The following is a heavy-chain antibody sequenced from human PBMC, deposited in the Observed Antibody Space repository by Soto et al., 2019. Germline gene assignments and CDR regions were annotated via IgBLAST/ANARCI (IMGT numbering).Heavy chain of an antibody. Sequence: GGSLRLSCAASGFTFSSYGMHWVRQAPGKGLEWVAVIWYDGSNKYYADSVKGRFTISRDNSKNTLYLQMNSLRAEDTAVYYCASEDQQLVPKQLDYWGQGTLVTVSS. CDR1: GFTFSSYG. J-gene: IGHJ4*02. CDR2: IWYDGSNK. V-gene: IGHV3-33*01. D-gene: IGHD6-13*01. CDR3: ASEDQQLVPKQLDY.